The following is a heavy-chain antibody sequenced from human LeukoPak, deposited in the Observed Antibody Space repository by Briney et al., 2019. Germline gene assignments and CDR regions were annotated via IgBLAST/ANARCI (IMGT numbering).Heavy chain of an antibody. D-gene: IGHD3-22*01. V-gene: IGHV1-18*01. CDR3: AREYYYDSSGYFFDY. CDR2: ISAYNGNT. Sequence: ASVKVSCKASGGTFNNYAISWVRQAPGQGLEWMGWISAYNGNTNYAQKLQGRVTMTTDTSTSTAYMELRSLRSDDTAVYYCAREYYYDSSGYFFDYWGQGTLVTVSS. J-gene: IGHJ4*02. CDR1: GGTFNNYA.